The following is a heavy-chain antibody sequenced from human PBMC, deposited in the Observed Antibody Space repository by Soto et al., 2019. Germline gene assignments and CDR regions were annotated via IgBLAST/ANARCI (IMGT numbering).Heavy chain of an antibody. J-gene: IGHJ4*02. CDR2: FDPEDGET. Sequence: ASVKVSCKVSGYTLTELSMHWVRQAPGKGLEWMGGFDPEDGETIYAQKFQGRVTMTEDTSTDTAYMELSSLRSEDTAVYYCAIGYCSSTSCCVYDYWGQGTLVTVSS. CDR1: GYTLTELS. D-gene: IGHD2-2*01. CDR3: AIGYCSSTSCCVYDY. V-gene: IGHV1-24*01.